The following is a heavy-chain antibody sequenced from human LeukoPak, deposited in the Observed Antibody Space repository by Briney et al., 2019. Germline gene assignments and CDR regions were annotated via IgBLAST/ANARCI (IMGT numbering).Heavy chain of an antibody. CDR3: ARDYYGSGSHLDY. D-gene: IGHD3-10*01. V-gene: IGHV4-4*02. Sequence: SGTLSLTCAVSGGSISSSNWWSWVRQPPGKGLEWIGEIYHSGSTNYNPSLKSRVTISVDKSKNQFSLKLSSVTAADTAVYYCARDYYGSGSHLDYWGQGTLVTVSS. J-gene: IGHJ4*02. CDR2: IYHSGST. CDR1: GGSISSSNW.